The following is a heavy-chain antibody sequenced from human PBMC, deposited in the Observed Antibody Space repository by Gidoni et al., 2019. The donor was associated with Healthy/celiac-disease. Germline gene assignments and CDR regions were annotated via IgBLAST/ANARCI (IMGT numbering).Heavy chain of an antibody. V-gene: IGHV3-30*03. CDR3: ARAGFGIRYYYGSGPVDI. D-gene: IGHD3-10*01. CDR1: GFTFSSYG. J-gene: IGHJ3*02. Sequence: QVQLVESGGGVVQPGRSLRLSCAASGFTFSSYGMHWVRQAPGKGLEWVAVISYDGSNKYYADSVKGRFTISRDNSKNTLYLQMNSLRAEDTAVYYCARAGFGIRYYYGSGPVDIWGQGTMVTVSS. CDR2: ISYDGSNK.